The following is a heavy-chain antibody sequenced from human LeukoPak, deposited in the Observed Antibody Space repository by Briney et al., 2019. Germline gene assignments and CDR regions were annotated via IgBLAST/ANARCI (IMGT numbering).Heavy chain of an antibody. Sequence: SETLSLTWTVSGGSISSYYEGWIRQPAGKGLEWIGRIYASGSTKYNPSLKSRVTMSVDTSKNQFSLKLSSVTAADTAVYYCARAISHHDNSGYYYWGQGTLVTVSS. CDR3: ARAISHHDNSGYYY. J-gene: IGHJ4*02. V-gene: IGHV4-4*07. D-gene: IGHD3-22*01. CDR1: GGSISSYY. CDR2: IYASGST.